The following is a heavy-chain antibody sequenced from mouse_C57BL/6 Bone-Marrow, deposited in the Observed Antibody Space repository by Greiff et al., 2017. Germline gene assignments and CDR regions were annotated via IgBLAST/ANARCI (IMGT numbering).Heavy chain of an antibody. Sequence: QVQLQQPGAELVKPGASVKLSCKASGYTFTSYWMHWVKQRPGQGLEWIGMIHPNSGSTNYNEKFKSKATLTVDKSSSTAYMQLSSLTSEDSAVYYCARPPLWLLLDYWGQGTTLTVSS. V-gene: IGHV1-64*01. CDR2: IHPNSGST. J-gene: IGHJ2*01. CDR3: ARPPLWLLLDY. D-gene: IGHD2-2*01. CDR1: GYTFTSYW.